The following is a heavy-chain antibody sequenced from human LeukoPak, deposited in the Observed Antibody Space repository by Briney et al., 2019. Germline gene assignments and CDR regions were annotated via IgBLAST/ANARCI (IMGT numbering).Heavy chain of an antibody. V-gene: IGHV4-4*07. CDR3: AREGRDSSGYYMFDY. Sequence: SETLSLTCTVSGGSISSYYWSWIRQPAGERLEWIGRIYTSGSTNYNPSLKSRVTMSVDTSKNQFSLKLSSVTAADTAVYYCAREGRDSSGYYMFDYWGQGTLVTVSS. CDR2: IYTSGST. D-gene: IGHD3-22*01. J-gene: IGHJ4*02. CDR1: GGSISSYY.